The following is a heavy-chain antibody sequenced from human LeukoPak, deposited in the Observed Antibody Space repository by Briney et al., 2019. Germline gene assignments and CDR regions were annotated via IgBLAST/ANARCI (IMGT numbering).Heavy chain of an antibody. V-gene: IGHV1-69*06. CDR2: IIPIFGTA. D-gene: IGHD3-9*01. CDR3: AAGYFEVSYYYYYYMDV. CDR1: GGTFSSYA. J-gene: IGHJ6*03. Sequence: GSSVKVSCKASGGTFSSYAISWVRQAPGQGLEWMGGIIPIFGTANYAQKFQGRVTITADKSTSTAYMELSSLRSEDTAVYYCAAGYFEVSYYYYYYMDVWGKGTTVTISS.